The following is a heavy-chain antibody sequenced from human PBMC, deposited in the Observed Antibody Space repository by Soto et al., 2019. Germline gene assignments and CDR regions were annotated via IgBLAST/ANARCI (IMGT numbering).Heavy chain of an antibody. Sequence: TRSLTCTVPGGSISSGGSYLSWIRQHPGKGLEWIGFIYYSGGTYYNTSLKSRVTISVDTSKNQCSLKLSSVTAAGKAGYYCASASYEAGFDDWGQGKLV. J-gene: IGHJ4*02. CDR3: ASASYEAGFDD. CDR2: IYYSGGT. V-gene: IGHV4-31*03. D-gene: IGHD5-12*01. CDR1: GGSISSGGSY.